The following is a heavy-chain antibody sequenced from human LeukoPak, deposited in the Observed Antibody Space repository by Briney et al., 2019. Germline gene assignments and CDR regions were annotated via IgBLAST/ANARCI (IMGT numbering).Heavy chain of an antibody. J-gene: IGHJ4*02. CDR3: AMGCSSTSCYTTFDY. Sequence: PGGSLRLSCAAAGFTFSSYSTNWVRQAPGKGLEWVSSISSSSYIYYADSVKGRFTISRDNAKNSLYLQMNSLRAEDTAVYYCAMGCSSTSCYTTFDYWGQGTLVTVSS. V-gene: IGHV3-21*01. D-gene: IGHD2-2*02. CDR2: ISSSSYI. CDR1: GFTFSSYS.